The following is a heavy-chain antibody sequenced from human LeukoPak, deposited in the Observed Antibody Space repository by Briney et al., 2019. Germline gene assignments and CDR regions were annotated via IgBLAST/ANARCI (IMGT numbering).Heavy chain of an antibody. Sequence: SGPALVKPTQTLTLTCTFSGFSLSTSGMCVSWIRQPPGKALEWLARIDWDDDKYYSTSLKTRLTISKDTSKNQVVLTMTNMDPVDTATYYCARIQYYYDSSGYSAIDYWGQGTLVTVSS. D-gene: IGHD3-22*01. V-gene: IGHV2-70*11. CDR1: GFSLSTSGMC. J-gene: IGHJ4*02. CDR2: IDWDDDK. CDR3: ARIQYYYDSSGYSAIDY.